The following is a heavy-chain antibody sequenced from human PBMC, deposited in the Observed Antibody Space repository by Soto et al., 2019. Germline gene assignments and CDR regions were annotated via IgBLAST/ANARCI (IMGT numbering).Heavy chain of an antibody. Sequence: SETLSLTCNASGGSITSSGSAWGWIRQSPGKGLEWIGTIDYSGNIYYIPSLKSRITISVDTSKNQISLKLSSVTAADTAVYYCARHIHNQGFEYYFDPWGQGTLVTVSS. D-gene: IGHD1-1*01. CDR2: IDYSGNI. CDR1: GGSITSSGSA. CDR3: ARHIHNQGFEYYFDP. J-gene: IGHJ4*02. V-gene: IGHV4-39*01.